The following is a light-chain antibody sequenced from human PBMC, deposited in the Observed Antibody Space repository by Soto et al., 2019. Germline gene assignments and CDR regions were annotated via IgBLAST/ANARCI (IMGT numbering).Light chain of an antibody. J-gene: IGKJ1*01. V-gene: IGKV1-6*01. CDR1: QDIRTE. CDR2: GTS. CDR3: LQDYNYPRT. Sequence: AIQITQSPSSLSASVGDRITITCRASQDIRTELGWYQQKPGTAPTLLIYGTSTLQSGVPSRFSGSGSGTDFTLTISSLQPEDFATYYCLQDYNYPRTFGQGTKVETK.